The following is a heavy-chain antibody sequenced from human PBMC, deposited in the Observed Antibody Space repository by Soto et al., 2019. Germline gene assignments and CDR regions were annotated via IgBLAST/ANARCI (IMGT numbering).Heavy chain of an antibody. D-gene: IGHD1-26*01. CDR2: IYHSGTT. CDR1: DYSISSGYY. J-gene: IGHJ4*02. Sequence: KTSETLSLTCDVSDYSISSGYYWGWVRQPPGKGLEWIGSIYHSGTTYYTPSLQSRVTISVDTSKNQFSLKLSSVTAADTAIYYCARGTGKVGIFDYRGQGILVTVSS. CDR3: ARGTGKVGIFDY. V-gene: IGHV4-38-2*01.